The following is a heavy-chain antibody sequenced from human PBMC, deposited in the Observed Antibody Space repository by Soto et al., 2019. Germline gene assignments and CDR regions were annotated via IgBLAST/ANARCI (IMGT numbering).Heavy chain of an antibody. CDR1: GDSINNGDCY. V-gene: IGHV4-31*03. CDR2: IYYSGTK. J-gene: IGHJ3*02. D-gene: IGHD4-17*01. Sequence: QVQLQESGPGLVKPSQTLSLTCTVSGDSINNGDCYWSWLRQLPGKGLEWIGYIYYSGTKYYNPSLKSRVSMSVDTSKNQFSLNLTSVTAADTAVYYCAREKEDDSGDYNAFDIWGQGTVVNVSS. CDR3: AREKEDDSGDYNAFDI.